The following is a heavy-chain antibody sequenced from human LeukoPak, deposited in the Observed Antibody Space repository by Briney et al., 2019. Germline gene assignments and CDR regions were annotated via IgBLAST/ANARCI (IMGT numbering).Heavy chain of an antibody. CDR2: IYYSGST. D-gene: IGHD1-26*01. J-gene: IGHJ4*02. CDR3: ARHVRYGGSYYDY. V-gene: IGHV4-39*01. CDR1: GGSISSSSYY. Sequence: SETLSLTCTVSGGSISSSSYYWGWIRQPPGKGLEWIGSIYYSGSTYYNPSLKSRVTISVDTSKTQFSLKLSSVTAADTAVYYCARHVRYGGSYYDYWGQGTLVTVSS.